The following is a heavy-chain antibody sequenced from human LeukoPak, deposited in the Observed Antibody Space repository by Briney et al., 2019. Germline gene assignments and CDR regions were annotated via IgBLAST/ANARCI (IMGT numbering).Heavy chain of an antibody. V-gene: IGHV4-38-2*01. CDR1: GYSISSGYY. D-gene: IGHD6-13*01. CDR2: IYHSGST. CDR3: ARGGQSSSWRDWFDP. Sequence: SETLSLTCAVSGYSISSGYYWGWIRQPPGKGLEWIGSIYHSGSTYYNPPLKSRVTISVDTSKNQFSLKLSSVTAADTAVYYCARGGQSSSWRDWFDPWGQGTLVTVSS. J-gene: IGHJ5*02.